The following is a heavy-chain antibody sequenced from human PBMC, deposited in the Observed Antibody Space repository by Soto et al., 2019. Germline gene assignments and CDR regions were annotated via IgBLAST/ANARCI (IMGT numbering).Heavy chain of an antibody. CDR1: GFTFSSYT. CDR2: ISSSSTYI. J-gene: IGHJ4*02. V-gene: IGHV3-21*06. CDR3: ACYGYCVSYYLL. D-gene: IGHD1-26*01. Sequence: PGGSLRLSCAASGFTFSSYTMNWVRQAPGKGLEWVSSISSSSTYIYYADSVKGRFTISRDTAKNSLYLQMNSLRAEDTAMYYCACYGYCVSYYLLWGQGTLVTVSS.